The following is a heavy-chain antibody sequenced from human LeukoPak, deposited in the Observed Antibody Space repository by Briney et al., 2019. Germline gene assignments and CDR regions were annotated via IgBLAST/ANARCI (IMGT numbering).Heavy chain of an antibody. D-gene: IGHD5-12*01. CDR2: IYYSGST. Sequence: SETLSLTCIVSGGSISSYYWSWIRQPPGKELEWIGYIYYSGSTNYNSSLKSRVTISVDTSRNQFSLNLTSVTAADTAIYYCARTGYDLSWYYYYYMDVWGKGTTVTVSS. CDR1: GGSISSYY. J-gene: IGHJ6*03. V-gene: IGHV4-59*01. CDR3: ARTGYDLSWYYYYYMDV.